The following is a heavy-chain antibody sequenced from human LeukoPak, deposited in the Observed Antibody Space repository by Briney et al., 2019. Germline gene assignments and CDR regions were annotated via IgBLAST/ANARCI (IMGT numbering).Heavy chain of an antibody. Sequence: AGGSLRLSCAASGFTFSSYSMNWVRQAPGKGLEWVSSISSSSGYIYYADSVKGRFTISRDNAKNSLYLQMNSLRAEDTAVYYCARDPYYDILTGYYAPFDYWGQGTLVTVSS. D-gene: IGHD3-9*01. J-gene: IGHJ4*02. CDR1: GFTFSSYS. V-gene: IGHV3-21*01. CDR3: ARDPYYDILTGYYAPFDY. CDR2: ISSSSGYI.